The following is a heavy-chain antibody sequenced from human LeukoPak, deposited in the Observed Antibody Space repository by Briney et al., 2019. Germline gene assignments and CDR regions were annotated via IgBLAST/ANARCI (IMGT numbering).Heavy chain of an antibody. CDR3: ASARTPYCSSTSCYQRGFDY. D-gene: IGHD2-2*01. CDR1: GGTFSSYA. Sequence: SVKISCKASGGTFSSYAISWVRQAPGQGLEWMGGIIPIFGTANYAQKFQGRDTITTDESTSTAYMELSSLRSEDTAVYYCASARTPYCSSTSCYQRGFDYWGQGTLVTVSS. J-gene: IGHJ4*02. CDR2: IIPIFGTA. V-gene: IGHV1-69*05.